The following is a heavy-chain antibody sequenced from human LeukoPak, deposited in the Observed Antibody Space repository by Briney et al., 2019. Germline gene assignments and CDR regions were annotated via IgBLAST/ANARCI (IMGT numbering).Heavy chain of an antibody. D-gene: IGHD4-17*01. J-gene: IGHJ4*02. CDR3: ARVNGDYFDY. CDR1: GFTFSSYE. Sequence: GGSLRLSCAASGFTFSSYEMNWVRQAPGKGLEWVSYISSSGSTIHYADSVKGRFTISRDNAKNSLYLQMNSLRAEDTAVYYCARVNGDYFDYWGQGTLVTVSS. CDR2: ISSSGSTI. V-gene: IGHV3-48*03.